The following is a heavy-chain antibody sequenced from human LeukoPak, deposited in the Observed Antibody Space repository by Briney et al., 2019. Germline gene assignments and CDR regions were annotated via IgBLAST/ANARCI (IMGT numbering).Heavy chain of an antibody. CDR2: ISGSGGAT. CDR1: GFTFSNYA. V-gene: IGHV3-23*01. CDR3: AKERAASGFDY. Sequence: GGSLGLSCAASGFTFSNYAMGWVRQAPGKGLEWVSTISGSGGATYYADSVKGRFTISRDNSKNTLYLQMNGLRAEDTAVYYCAKERAASGFDYWGQGTLVTVSS. D-gene: IGHD6-13*01. J-gene: IGHJ4*02.